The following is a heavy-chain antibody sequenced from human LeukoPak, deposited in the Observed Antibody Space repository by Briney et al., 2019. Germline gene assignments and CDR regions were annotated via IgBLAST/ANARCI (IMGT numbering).Heavy chain of an antibody. Sequence: PGGSLRLSCAASGFTFSSYGMHWVRQAPGKGLEWVAFIRYDGSNKYYADSAKGRFTISRDNSKNTLYLQMNSLRAEDTAVYYCAKGYSSGWITDYWGQGTLVTVSS. CDR2: IRYDGSNK. V-gene: IGHV3-30*02. J-gene: IGHJ4*02. CDR3: AKGYSSGWITDY. CDR1: GFTFSSYG. D-gene: IGHD6-19*01.